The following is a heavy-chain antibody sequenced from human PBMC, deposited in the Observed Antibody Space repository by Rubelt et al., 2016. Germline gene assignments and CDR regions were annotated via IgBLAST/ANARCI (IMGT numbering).Heavy chain of an antibody. Sequence: EVQLVESGGGLVQRGGSLRLSCAASGFTFSNYWMHWVRQAPGKGLVWVSRINPDGTYTSYADSVKGRFTISRDNAKNPLYLQMSGLRAEDTAGDYWTMDTFGGRDDWGQGTLVTVSS. D-gene: IGHD5-18*01. J-gene: IGHJ4*02. V-gene: IGHV3-74*01. CDR2: INPDGTYT. CDR1: GFTFSNYW. CDR3: TMDTFGGRDD.